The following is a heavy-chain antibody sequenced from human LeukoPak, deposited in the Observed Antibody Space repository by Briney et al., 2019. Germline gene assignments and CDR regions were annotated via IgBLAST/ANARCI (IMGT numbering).Heavy chain of an antibody. V-gene: IGHV3-48*03. CDR2: ISSPGVTT. Sequence: GGSLRLSCAASGFTFGNYEMNWVRQAPGKGLEWVSYISSPGVTTYYADSVKGRFTISRDNAKNSLYLQMNSLRVEDTALYYCARDGDLAPDVPFDYWGQGTLVTVSS. J-gene: IGHJ4*02. D-gene: IGHD7-27*01. CDR3: ARDGDLAPDVPFDY. CDR1: GFTFGNYE.